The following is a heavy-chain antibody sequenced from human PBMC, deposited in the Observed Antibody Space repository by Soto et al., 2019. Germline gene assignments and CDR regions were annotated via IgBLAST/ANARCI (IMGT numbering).Heavy chain of an antibody. CDR3: VKDRVPGAYGNYYGMDV. D-gene: IGHD5-12*01. CDR2: ISYDGSDK. J-gene: IGHJ6*02. V-gene: IGHV3-30*18. Sequence: GGSLRLSCRVSGFTFNNSGMHWVRQAPGKGLEWMAVISYDGSDKYYADSVKGRVIISRDNSKDTLNLEMNSLRAEDTAIYYCVKDRVPGAYGNYYGMDVWGQGTTVTVSS. CDR1: GFTFNNSG.